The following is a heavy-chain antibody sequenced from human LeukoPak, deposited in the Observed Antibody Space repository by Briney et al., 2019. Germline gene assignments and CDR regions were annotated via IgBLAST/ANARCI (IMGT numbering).Heavy chain of an antibody. CDR3: AKAQLNYYYDTSGYFFDN. Sequence: GGSLRLSCAASGFTFDDYAMHWVRHAPGKGLEWVSGINWNSGSVGYADSVKGRFTISRDNAKNSLYLQMNGLRAEDMALYYCAKAQLNYYYDTSGYFFDNWGQGTLVTVST. J-gene: IGHJ4*02. CDR2: INWNSGSV. V-gene: IGHV3-9*03. CDR1: GFTFDDYA. D-gene: IGHD3-22*01.